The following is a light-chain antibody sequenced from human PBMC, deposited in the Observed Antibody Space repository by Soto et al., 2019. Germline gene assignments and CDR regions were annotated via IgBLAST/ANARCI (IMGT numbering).Light chain of an antibody. CDR2: EVS. V-gene: IGLV2-14*01. J-gene: IGLJ3*02. Sequence: QSVLTQPASVSGSPGQSITISCTGTSSDVGGYNYVYWYQQHPGKAPKLMIYEVSNRPSGVSNRFSGSKSGNTASLPISGLQAEDEADYYCSSYTSSSTPWVFGGGTKLTVL. CDR1: SSDVGGYNY. CDR3: SSYTSSSTPWV.